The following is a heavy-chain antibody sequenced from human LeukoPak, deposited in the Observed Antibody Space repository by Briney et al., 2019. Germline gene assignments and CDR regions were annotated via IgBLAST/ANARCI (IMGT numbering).Heavy chain of an antibody. CDR2: IIPIFGTA. J-gene: IGHJ5*02. D-gene: IGHD6-13*01. CDR1: GGTFSSYA. CDR3: ASITGAAGINWFDP. Sequence: ASVKASCKASGGTFSSYAISWVRQAPGQGLEWMGGIIPIFGTANYAQKFQGRVTITADRSTSTAYMELSSLRSEDTAVYYCASITGAAGINWFDPWGQGTLVTVSS. V-gene: IGHV1-69*06.